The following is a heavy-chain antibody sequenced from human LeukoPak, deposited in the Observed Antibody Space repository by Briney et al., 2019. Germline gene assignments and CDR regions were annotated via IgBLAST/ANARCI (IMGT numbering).Heavy chain of an antibody. J-gene: IGHJ6*03. Sequence: EASVKVSCKASGYSFTGSAMNWVRQAPGQGLEWMGWINTNTGNPTYAQGFTGRFVFSLDTSVSTAYIQISSLKTEDTAVYYCARSIGAAGYMDVWGKGTTVTISS. V-gene: IGHV7-4-1*02. CDR2: INTNTGNP. CDR3: ARSIGAAGYMDV. CDR1: GYSFTGSA. D-gene: IGHD6-13*01.